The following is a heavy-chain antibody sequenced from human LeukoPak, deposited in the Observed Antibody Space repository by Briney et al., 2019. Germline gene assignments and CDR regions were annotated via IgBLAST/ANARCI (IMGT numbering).Heavy chain of an antibody. CDR3: ARDGEILTGRRFDY. CDR1: GFTFTSYE. CDR2: ISSSGSTI. Sequence: PGGSLRLSCAASGFTFTSYEMNWVRQAPGKGLEWVSYISSSGSTIYYADSVKGRFTISRDDARHSVHLQMNTLRAEDTAVYYCARDGEILTGRRFDYWGQGTLVTVSS. D-gene: IGHD3-9*01. J-gene: IGHJ4*02. V-gene: IGHV3-48*03.